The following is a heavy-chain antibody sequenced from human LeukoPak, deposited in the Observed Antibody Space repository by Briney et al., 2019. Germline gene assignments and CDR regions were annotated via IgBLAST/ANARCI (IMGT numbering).Heavy chain of an antibody. CDR1: GYTFTSYD. Sequence: ASVKVSCKASGYTFTSYDINWVRQATGQGLEWMGWMNPNSGNTGYAQNFQGRVTITRNTSISTAYMELSSLRSEDTAVYYCARGITMVRSFSAWFDPWGQGTLVTVSS. CDR2: MNPNSGNT. CDR3: ARGITMVRSFSAWFDP. V-gene: IGHV1-8*03. J-gene: IGHJ5*02. D-gene: IGHD3-10*01.